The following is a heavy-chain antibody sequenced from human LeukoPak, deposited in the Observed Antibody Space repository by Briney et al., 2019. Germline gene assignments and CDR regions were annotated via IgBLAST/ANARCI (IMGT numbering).Heavy chain of an antibody. V-gene: IGHV4-30-4*08. CDR2: FYYSGST. CDR1: GGSISSGGYY. D-gene: IGHD3-3*01. J-gene: IGHJ6*03. Sequence: SETLSLTCTVSGGSISSGGYYWSWIRQPPGKGLEWIGYFYYSGSTYYNPSLKSRVTISVDTSKNQFSLKLSSVAAADTAVYYCASGPYYDFWSSLPGYYYYYMDVWGKGTTVTVSS. CDR3: ASGPYYDFWSSLPGYYYYYMDV.